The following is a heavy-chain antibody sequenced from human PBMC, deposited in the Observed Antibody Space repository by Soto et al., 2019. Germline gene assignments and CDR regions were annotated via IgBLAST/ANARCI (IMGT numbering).Heavy chain of an antibody. CDR2: ISSSGSTI. J-gene: IGHJ5*02. CDR1: GFTFSDYY. D-gene: IGHD4-17*01. V-gene: IGHV3-11*01. CDR3: ARDQPDYGDYHNWFDP. Sequence: GGSLRLSCAASGFTFSDYYMSWIRQAPGKGLEWVSYISSSGSTIYYADSVKGRFTISRDNAKNSLYLQMNSLRAEDTAVYYCARDQPDYGDYHNWFDPWGQGTLVTVSS.